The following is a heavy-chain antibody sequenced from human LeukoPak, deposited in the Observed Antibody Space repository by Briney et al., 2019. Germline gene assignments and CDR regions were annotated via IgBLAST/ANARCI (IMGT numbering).Heavy chain of an antibody. CDR3: ARGEQQLPWFDP. V-gene: IGHV4-59*12. J-gene: IGHJ5*02. CDR1: GGSISRNY. CDR2: IYYSGST. D-gene: IGHD6-13*01. Sequence: PSETLSLTCTVSGGSISRNYWSWIRQSPGKGLEWIGYIYYSGSTNYNPSLKSRVTISVDTSKNQFSLKLSSVTAADTAVYYCARGEQQLPWFDPWGQGTLVTVSS.